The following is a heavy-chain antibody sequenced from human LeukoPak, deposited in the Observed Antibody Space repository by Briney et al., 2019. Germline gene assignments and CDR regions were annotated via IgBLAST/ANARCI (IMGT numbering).Heavy chain of an antibody. Sequence: GGSLRLSCAASGFTFSSYSMNWVRQAPGKGLEWVSYISGSGTTIYYADSVKGRFTISRDNAKNSLYLHMNSLRAEDTAIYYCARDRSTVTAWVDYWGQGTLVTVSS. D-gene: IGHD4-17*01. CDR2: ISGSGTTI. CDR3: ARDRSTVTAWVDY. J-gene: IGHJ4*02. V-gene: IGHV3-48*04. CDR1: GFTFSSYS.